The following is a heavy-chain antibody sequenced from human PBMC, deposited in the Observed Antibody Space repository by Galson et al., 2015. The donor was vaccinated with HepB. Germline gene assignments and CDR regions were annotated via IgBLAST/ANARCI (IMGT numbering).Heavy chain of an antibody. J-gene: IGHJ6*02. CDR2: ISYDGSNK. V-gene: IGHV3-30-3*01. D-gene: IGHD6-19*01. Sequence: SLRLSCAASGFTFSSYAMHWVRQAPGKGLEWVAVISYDGSNKYYADSVKGRFTISRDNSKNTLYLQMNSPRAEDTAVYYCARSPRRQWLVQTNYYYYGMDVWGQGTTVTVSS. CDR3: ARSPRRQWLVQTNYYYYGMDV. CDR1: GFTFSSYA.